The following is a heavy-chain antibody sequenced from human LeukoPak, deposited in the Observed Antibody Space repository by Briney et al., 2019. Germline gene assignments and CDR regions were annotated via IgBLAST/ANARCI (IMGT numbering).Heavy chain of an antibody. CDR2: ISGSGGST. CDR1: GFTSSNYA. V-gene: IGHV3-23*01. J-gene: IGHJ4*02. Sequence: GGSLRLSCAASGFTSSNYAMTWVRLAPGKGLEWVSAISGSGGSTYYADSVKGRFTISRDNSKNTLYLQMNSLRVEDTAVYYCAKEGYCTNGVCYKCDYWGQGTLVTVSS. D-gene: IGHD2-8*01. CDR3: AKEGYCTNGVCYKCDY.